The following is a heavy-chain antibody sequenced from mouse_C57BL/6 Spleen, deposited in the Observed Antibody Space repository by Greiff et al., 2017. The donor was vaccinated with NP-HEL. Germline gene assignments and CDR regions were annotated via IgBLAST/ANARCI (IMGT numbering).Heavy chain of an antibody. CDR1: GYTFTDYE. CDR2: IDPETGGT. Sequence: VQLQQSGAELVRPGASVTLSCKASGYTFTDYEMHWVKQTPVHGLEWIGAIDPETGGTAYNQKFKGKAILTADKSSSTAYMELRSLTSEDSAVYYCTRGGLYYSNYLDYWGQGTLVTVSA. J-gene: IGHJ3*01. V-gene: IGHV1-15*01. CDR3: TRGGLYYSNYLDY. D-gene: IGHD2-5*01.